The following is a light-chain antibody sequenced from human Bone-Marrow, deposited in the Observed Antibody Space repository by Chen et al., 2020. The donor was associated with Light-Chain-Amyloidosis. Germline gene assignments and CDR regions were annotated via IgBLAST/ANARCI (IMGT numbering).Light chain of an antibody. CDR3: SSYTITNTLV. V-gene: IGLV2-14*01. J-gene: IGLJ1*01. CDR2: EVT. CDR1: SSDVGGDNH. Sequence: QWALTQPASVSGSPGQSITISCTGTSSDVGGDNHVSWYQQHTDKAPKLMIYEVTNRPSWVPDRFSGSKSDNTASLTISGLQTEDEADYFCSSYTITNTLVFGSGTRVTVL.